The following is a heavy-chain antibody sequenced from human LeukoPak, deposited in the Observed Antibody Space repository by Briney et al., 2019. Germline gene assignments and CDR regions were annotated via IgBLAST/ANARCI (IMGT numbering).Heavy chain of an antibody. D-gene: IGHD1-26*01. CDR2: MNPNSGNT. CDR3: ARGGRGGGSYGY. CDR1: GYTFTSYD. Sequence: ASVKVSCKASGYTFTSYDINWARRATGQGLEWMGWMNPNSGNTGYAQKFQGRVTMTRNTSVSTAYMELSSLRSEDTAVYYCARGGRGGGSYGYWGQGTPVTVSS. J-gene: IGHJ4*02. V-gene: IGHV1-8*01.